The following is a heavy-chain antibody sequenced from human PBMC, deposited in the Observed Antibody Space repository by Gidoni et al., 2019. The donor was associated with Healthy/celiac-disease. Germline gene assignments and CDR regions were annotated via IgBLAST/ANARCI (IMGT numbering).Heavy chain of an antibody. CDR1: GFHFTSSA. CDR2: TVVGSGNT. J-gene: IGHJ3*02. CDR3: AAWESMTEAGIISGAFDI. V-gene: IGHV1-58*01. D-gene: IGHD6-13*01. Sequence: QMQLVQSGPEVKQPGTSVKVPCKASGFHFTSSAAQCVRQARGQRLEWIGWTVVGSGNTNYAQKCQERVTITRDMYTSTAYMERSSLRSEDTAVYYCAAWESMTEAGIISGAFDIWGQGTMVTVSS.